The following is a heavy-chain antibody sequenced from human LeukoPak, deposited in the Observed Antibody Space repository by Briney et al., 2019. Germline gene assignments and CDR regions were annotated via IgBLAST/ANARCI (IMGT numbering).Heavy chain of an antibody. J-gene: IGHJ4*02. CDR1: GFTFSSYA. D-gene: IGHD3-9*01. CDR2: ISGSGGST. V-gene: IGHV3-23*01. CDR3: AKTHFDWLLYADY. Sequence: GGSLRLSCAASGFTFSSYAMSWVRQAPGKGLEWVSAISGSGGSTYYADSVKGRFTISRENSKNTLYLQMNSLRAEDTAVYYCAKTHFDWLLYADYWGQGTLVTVSS.